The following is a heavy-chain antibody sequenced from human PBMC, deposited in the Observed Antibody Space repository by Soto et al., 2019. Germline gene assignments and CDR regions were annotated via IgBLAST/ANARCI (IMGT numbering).Heavy chain of an antibody. CDR3: AREGDSSGWYNWFDP. D-gene: IGHD3-22*01. CDR2: ISRSSSTI. J-gene: IGHJ5*02. V-gene: IGHV3-48*01. CDR1: GFTFSSYS. Sequence: EVQLVESGGGLVQPGGSLRLSCAASGFTFSSYSMNWVRQAPGKGLEWVSYISRSSSTIYYADSVKGRFTISRDNAKNSLYLQMNSLRAEDTAVYYCAREGDSSGWYNWFDPWGQGTLVTVSS.